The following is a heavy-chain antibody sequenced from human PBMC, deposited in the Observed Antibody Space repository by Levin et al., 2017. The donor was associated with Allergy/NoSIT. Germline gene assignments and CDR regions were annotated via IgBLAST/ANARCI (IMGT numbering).Heavy chain of an antibody. D-gene: IGHD5-18*01. CDR2: FSAYNGNT. J-gene: IGHJ6*02. CDR1: GYTFTNYG. V-gene: IGHV1-18*01. Sequence: GGSLRLSCKASGYTFTNYGVSWVRQAPGQGLEWMGWFSAYNGNTHYAKKFQGRATMTLDTSTSTAYMELRDLISDDSAVYFCARDVGSLDTASYSYYYYGMDVWGQGTTVTVSS. CDR3: ARDVGSLDTASYSYYYYGMDV.